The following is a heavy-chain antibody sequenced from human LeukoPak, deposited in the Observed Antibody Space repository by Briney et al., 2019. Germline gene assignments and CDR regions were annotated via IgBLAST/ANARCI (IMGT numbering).Heavy chain of an antibody. CDR2: ISYAGTNK. J-gene: IGHJ4*02. CDR3: ARDPPYDYGGLGFDY. V-gene: IGHV3-30*19. Sequence: GGSLRLSCAASGFTFSSYGMHWVRQAPGKGLEWVAVISYAGTNKYYADSVKGRFTISRDNSKNTPYVQMNSLRAEDTAVYYCARDPPYDYGGLGFDYWGQGTLVTVSS. D-gene: IGHD4-23*01. CDR1: GFTFSSYG.